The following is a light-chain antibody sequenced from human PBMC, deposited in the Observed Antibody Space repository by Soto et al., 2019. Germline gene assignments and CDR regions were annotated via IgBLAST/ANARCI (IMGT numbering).Light chain of an antibody. CDR1: QDISSW. J-gene: IGKJ3*01. V-gene: IGKV1D-12*01. CDR3: QQANSFPLP. CDR2: AAS. Sequence: DIQMTQSPSSLSASLGDRVTITCRASQDISSWLVWYQQKPGKAPKLLIYAASGLQSGVPSRFSGSGSGTDFTLTISSLQPEDFATYYCQQANSFPLPFGPGTKVDIK.